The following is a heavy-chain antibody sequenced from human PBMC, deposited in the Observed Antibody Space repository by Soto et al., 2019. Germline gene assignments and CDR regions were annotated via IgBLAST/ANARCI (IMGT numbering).Heavy chain of an antibody. CDR2: IIANGGT. V-gene: IGHV3-23*01. J-gene: IGHJ4*02. Sequence: GGSLRLSCAASGFTFNHYAMSWVRQAPGKGLEWVSIIIANGGTFYADSVKGRFTISRDNSKNTAYLQMSSLRVEDTAIYYCAKDYTVAADPSSVILFDYWGQGALVTVSS. CDR1: GFTFNHYA. D-gene: IGHD2-15*01. CDR3: AKDYTVAADPSSVILFDY.